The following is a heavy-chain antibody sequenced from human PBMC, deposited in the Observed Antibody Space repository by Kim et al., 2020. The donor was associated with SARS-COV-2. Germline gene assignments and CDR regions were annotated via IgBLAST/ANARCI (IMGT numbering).Heavy chain of an antibody. CDR2: INHSGRT. CDR1: GGSFSDYY. J-gene: IGHJ2*01. Sequence: SETLSLTCADYGGSFSDYYWGWIRQPPGKGLEWIGHINHSGRTNYNPSLMSRGTISVDTSKNQFSLQLISVTAADAALYSCGRRLSNTSGCGSRVWDLWG. V-gene: IGHV4-34*01. CDR3: GRRLSNTSGCGSRVWDL. D-gene: IGHD3-10*01.